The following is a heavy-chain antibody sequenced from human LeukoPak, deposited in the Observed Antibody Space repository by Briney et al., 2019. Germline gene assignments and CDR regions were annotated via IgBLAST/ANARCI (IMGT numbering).Heavy chain of an antibody. CDR3: ASLNCSSTSCYTEDFDY. V-gene: IGHV4-59*12. Sequence: NPSETLSLTCTVSGGSISSYYWSWIRQPPGKGLEWIGYIYYSGSTNYNPSLKSRVTISVDTSKNQFSLKLSSVTAADTAVYYCASLNCSSTSCYTEDFDYWGQGTLVTVSS. D-gene: IGHD2-2*02. CDR1: GGSISSYY. CDR2: IYYSGST. J-gene: IGHJ4*02.